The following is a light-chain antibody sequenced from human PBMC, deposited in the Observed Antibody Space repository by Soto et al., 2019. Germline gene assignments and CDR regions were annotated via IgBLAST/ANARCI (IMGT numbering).Light chain of an antibody. CDR3: QQYGNSRWT. Sequence: EIVLTQSPDTLSLSPGERATLSCRASQSVSSSYLSWYQQTPCQAPRLLIYGTSNRATGIPDRFNGSGSGTDSTLTISRLEPEDFAVYYCQQYGNSRWTFGQGTKVEIK. CDR2: GTS. J-gene: IGKJ1*01. CDR1: QSVSSSY. V-gene: IGKV3-20*01.